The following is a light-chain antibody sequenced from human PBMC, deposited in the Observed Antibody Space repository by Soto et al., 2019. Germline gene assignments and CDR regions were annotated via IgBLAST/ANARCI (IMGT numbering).Light chain of an antibody. J-gene: IGKJ4*02. Sequence: DTQMTQSPSTLSASVGDRVTITCRASQIISNRLAWYQQKPGKAPKLLIYKTSSLESGVPARFSGSGSGTEFTLTISSLQPDDFATYFCQHYDTYSPFGGGTKVEIK. CDR1: QIISNR. CDR3: QHYDTYSP. V-gene: IGKV1-5*03. CDR2: KTS.